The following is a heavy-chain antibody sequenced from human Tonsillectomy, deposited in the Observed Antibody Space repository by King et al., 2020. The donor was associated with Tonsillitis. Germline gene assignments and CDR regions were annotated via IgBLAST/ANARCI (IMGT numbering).Heavy chain of an antibody. D-gene: IGHD3-16*01. CDR3: ARTHTSHWGLNLFDP. CDR2: MFYSGST. J-gene: IGHJ5*02. V-gene: IGHV4-59*08. CDR1: GGSIRSYY. Sequence: VQLQESGPGLVKPSETLSLTCTVSGGSIRSYYWSWIRQPPGKGLEWIGYMFYSGSTNYNPPLKSRVTISVDTSKNQFSLKLNSVTAADTAVYYSARTHTSHWGLNLFDPWGQGTLVTVSS.